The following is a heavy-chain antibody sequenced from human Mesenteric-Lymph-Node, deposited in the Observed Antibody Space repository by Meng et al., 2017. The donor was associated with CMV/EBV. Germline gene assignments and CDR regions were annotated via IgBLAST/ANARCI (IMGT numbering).Heavy chain of an antibody. CDR1: GGTFNNYA. CDR3: ARIAARVFDY. Sequence: SVKVSCKASGGTFNNYAISWVRQAPGQGLEWMGGIIPTRIPNAAQKLQGRVTMTTDTSTSTAYMELRSLRSDDTAVYYCARIAARVFDYWGQGTLVTVSS. D-gene: IGHD6-6*01. J-gene: IGHJ4*02. CDR2: IIPTRIP. V-gene: IGHV1-69*10.